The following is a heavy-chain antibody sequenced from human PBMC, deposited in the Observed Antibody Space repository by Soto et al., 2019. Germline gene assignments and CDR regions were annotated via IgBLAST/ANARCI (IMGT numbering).Heavy chain of an antibody. V-gene: IGHV4-39*01. CDR1: GGSISSSSYY. Sequence: QLQLQESGPGLVKPSETLSLTCTVSGGSISSSSYYWGWIRQPPGKGLEWIGSIYYSGSTYYNPSLKSRVTLSVDTSKNQFSLKLSSVTAADTAVYYCAIDSSGYYDYWGQGTLVTVSS. CDR3: AIDSSGYYDY. CDR2: IYYSGST. D-gene: IGHD3-22*01. J-gene: IGHJ4*02.